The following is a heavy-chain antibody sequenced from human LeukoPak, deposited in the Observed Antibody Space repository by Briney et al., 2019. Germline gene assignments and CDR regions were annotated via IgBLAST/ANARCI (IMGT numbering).Heavy chain of an antibody. CDR3: ARHDVTEVAFDI. Sequence: SQTLSLTCTVSGGFINSGTSYWSWIRQPAGEALEWIGRIYTSGRTYYNPSLKSRVTISVDMSKNQFSLRLSSVTAADTAVYYCARHDVTEVAFDIWGQGTMVTVSS. V-gene: IGHV4-61*02. J-gene: IGHJ3*02. CDR2: IYTSGRT. CDR1: GGFINSGTSY.